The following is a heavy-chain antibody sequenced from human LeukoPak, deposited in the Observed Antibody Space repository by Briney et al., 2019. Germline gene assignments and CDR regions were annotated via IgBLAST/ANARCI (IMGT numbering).Heavy chain of an antibody. CDR1: GFTFDDYA. D-gene: IGHD3-22*01. J-gene: IGHJ4*02. CDR3: AKDSSSGYYASYYFDY. CDR2: ISWNSGSI. V-gene: IGHV3-9*03. Sequence: GGSLRLSCAASGFTFDDYAMHWVRQAPGKGLEWVSGISWNSGSIGYADSVKGRFTISRDNAKNSLYLQMNSLRAEDMALYYCAKDSSSGYYASYYFDYWGQGTLVTVSS.